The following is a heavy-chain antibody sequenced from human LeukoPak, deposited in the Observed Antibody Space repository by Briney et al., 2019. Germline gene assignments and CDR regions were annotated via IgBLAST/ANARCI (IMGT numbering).Heavy chain of an antibody. CDR2: INHSGST. Sequence: ASETLSLTCAVYGGSFSGYYWSWIRQPPGKGLEWIGEINHSGSTNYNPSLKSRVTISVDTSKNQFSLKLSSVTAADTAVYYCASSDYYYDSSGYYGDYYYYMDVWGKGTTVTVSS. V-gene: IGHV4-34*01. CDR1: GGSFSGYY. D-gene: IGHD3-22*01. CDR3: ASSDYYYDSSGYYGDYYYYMDV. J-gene: IGHJ6*03.